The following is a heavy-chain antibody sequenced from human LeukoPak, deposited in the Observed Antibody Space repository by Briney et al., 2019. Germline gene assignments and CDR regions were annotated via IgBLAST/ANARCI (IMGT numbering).Heavy chain of an antibody. Sequence: PGGSLRLSSAASGFTFGSYDMKWVRQAPGKGLEWVSHISSSSTNIHYAESVKGRFTISRDNAKNSLYLQMNSLRGEDTAVYYCAGAPNGAAIRFDYWGQGTLVTISS. V-gene: IGHV3-48*01. CDR1: GFTFGSYD. CDR3: AGAPNGAAIRFDY. CDR2: ISSSSTNI. D-gene: IGHD2-8*01. J-gene: IGHJ4*02.